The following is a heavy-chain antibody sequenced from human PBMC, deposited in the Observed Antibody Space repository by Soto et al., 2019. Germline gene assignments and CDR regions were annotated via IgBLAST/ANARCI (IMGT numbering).Heavy chain of an antibody. CDR2: IYYSGST. CDR3: ARVFLSYCGGDCSYFDS. J-gene: IGHJ4*02. Sequence: PSETLSLTCTVSGGSISSYFWSWIRQPPGKGLEWIGYIYYSGSTKSNPSLKSRVTMSVDMSKNQFSLRLTSVTAADTAVYYCARVFLSYCGGDCSYFDSWGQGTLVTVSS. CDR1: GGSISSYF. V-gene: IGHV4-59*01. D-gene: IGHD2-21*02.